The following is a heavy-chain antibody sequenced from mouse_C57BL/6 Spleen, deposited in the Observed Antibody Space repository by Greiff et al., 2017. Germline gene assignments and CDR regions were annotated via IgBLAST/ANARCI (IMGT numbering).Heavy chain of an antibody. CDR1: GYTFTDYN. CDR2: INPNNGGT. V-gene: IGHV1-18*01. Sequence: EVQLQQSGPELVKPGASVKIPCKASGYTFTDYNMDWVKQSHGKSLEWIGDINPNNGGTIYNQKFKGQATLTVDKSSSTAYMELRSLTSEDTAVYYCARGFYYYGSPWFAYWGQGTLVTVSA. J-gene: IGHJ3*01. CDR3: ARGFYYYGSPWFAY. D-gene: IGHD1-1*01.